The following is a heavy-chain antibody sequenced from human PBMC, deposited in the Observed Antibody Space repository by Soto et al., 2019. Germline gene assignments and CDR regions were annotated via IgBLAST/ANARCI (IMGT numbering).Heavy chain of an antibody. J-gene: IGHJ4*02. D-gene: IGHD7-27*01. V-gene: IGHV3-30-3*01. CDR2: ISYGGSSK. Sequence: LIVSFAAPGYPFINYAMQWVRQAPGEGLEWVAIISYGGSSKDYADSVKGRFTISRDDSKNTLYLEMASLRAEDTAVYYCARDRDQTLGFDFWGQGT. CDR1: GYPFINYA. CDR3: ARDRDQTLGFDF.